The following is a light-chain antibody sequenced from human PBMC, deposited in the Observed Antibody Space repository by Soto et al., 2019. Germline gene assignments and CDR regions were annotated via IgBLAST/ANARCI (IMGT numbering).Light chain of an antibody. Sequence: DIRMTQSPSSVSASGGDIFTISCRSSQGISSWLAWYQQKPGKAPKLLIYAASSLQSGVPSRFSGSGSGTDFTLTISSLQPEDFATYYCQQSYSTPPITFGQGTRLEIK. J-gene: IGKJ5*01. CDR1: QGISSW. CDR2: AAS. V-gene: IGKV1-12*01. CDR3: QQSYSTPPIT.